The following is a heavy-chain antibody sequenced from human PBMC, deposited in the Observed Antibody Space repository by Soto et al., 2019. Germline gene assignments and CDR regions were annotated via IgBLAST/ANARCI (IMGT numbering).Heavy chain of an antibody. J-gene: IGHJ5*02. D-gene: IGHD1-1*01. Sequence: EVQLLESGGGLVQPGGSLRLSCAVSGFIISDYGVTWVRQAPGKGLEWVSGFSGGGGGTFYEDSVKGRFTISRDDPKNTAYLQMNSLGAEDTAVYYCVRWNGFGDRWGQGTLVTVSS. CDR1: GFIISDYG. CDR2: FSGGGGGT. CDR3: VRWNGFGDR. V-gene: IGHV3-23*01.